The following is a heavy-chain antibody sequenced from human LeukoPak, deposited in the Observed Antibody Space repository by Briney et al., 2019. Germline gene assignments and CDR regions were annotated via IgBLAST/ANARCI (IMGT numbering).Heavy chain of an antibody. CDR1: GFTFSSYE. CDR3: TTCFRSKGRLYDSSGYYDGKY. CDR2: ISSGGGTV. D-gene: IGHD3-22*01. J-gene: IGHJ4*02. Sequence: GGSLRLSCAASGFTFSSYEMNWVRQAPGKGLEWVSYISSGGGTVYYADSVKGRFAISRDNAKNSLYLHMISLRAEDTAVYYCTTCFRSKGRLYDSSGYYDGKYWGQGTLVTVSS. V-gene: IGHV3-48*03.